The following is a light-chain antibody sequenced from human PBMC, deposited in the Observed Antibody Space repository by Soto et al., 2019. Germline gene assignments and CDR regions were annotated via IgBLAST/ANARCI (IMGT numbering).Light chain of an antibody. CDR1: SSDVGGYMY. CDR2: EVS. CDR3: SSYTSRSALYV. V-gene: IGLV2-14*01. J-gene: IGLJ1*01. Sequence: QSALTQPASVSGSPGQSITISCTGTSSDVGGYMYVSWYQQHPDKAPKLMIYEVSNRPSGVSNRFSGSKSGNTASLTISGLQAEDEADYYCSSYTSRSALYVFGTGTRSPS.